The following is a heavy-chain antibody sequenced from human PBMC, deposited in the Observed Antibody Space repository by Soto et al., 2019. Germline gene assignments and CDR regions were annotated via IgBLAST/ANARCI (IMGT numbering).Heavy chain of an antibody. D-gene: IGHD3-9*01. CDR3: ARNYDLLAGYYPH. CDR2: INHSGST. J-gene: IGHJ4*02. V-gene: IGHV4-34*01. Sequence: SETLSLTCAVYGASFSDYYLSWIRQPPGKRLEWIGEINHSGSTNYNPSLKSRVTISVDTSKNQFSLKLSSVTAADTAVYYCARNYDLLAGYYPHWGQGALVTVSS. CDR1: GASFSDYY.